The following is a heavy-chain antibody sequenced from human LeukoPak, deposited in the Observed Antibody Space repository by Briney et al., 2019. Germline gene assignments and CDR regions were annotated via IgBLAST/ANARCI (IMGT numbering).Heavy chain of an antibody. D-gene: IGHD6-6*01. CDR3: ARESSTSQTNLFDY. J-gene: IGHJ4*02. CDR1: GDSITSNY. V-gene: IGHV4-59*01. Sequence: SESLSLTCTVSGDSITSNYWSWIRQPPGKGLEWIGYLRYGGNTNHNSSLKSRITISLDTSKNQFSLRLSSVTAADTATYYCARESSTSQTNLFDYWGQGTLVTVSS. CDR2: LRYGGNT.